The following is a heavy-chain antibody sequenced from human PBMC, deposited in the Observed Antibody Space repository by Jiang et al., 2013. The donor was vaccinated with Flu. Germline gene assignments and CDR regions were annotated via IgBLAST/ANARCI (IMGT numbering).Heavy chain of an antibody. CDR1: GYTLTELS. CDR2: FDPEDGET. D-gene: IGHD3-3*01. J-gene: IGHJ4*02. CDR3: ATRGQEWGYAFPLGY. V-gene: IGHV1-24*01. Sequence: PGASVKVSCKVSGYTLTELSMHWVRQAPGKGLEWMGGFDPEDGETIYAQKFQGRVTMTEDTSTDTAYMELSSLRSEDTAVYYCATRGQEWGYAFPLGYWGQGTLVTVSS.